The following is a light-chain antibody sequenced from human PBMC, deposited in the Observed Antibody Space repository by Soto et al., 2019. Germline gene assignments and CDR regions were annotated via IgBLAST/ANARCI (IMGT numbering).Light chain of an antibody. CDR2: DAS. CDR1: ERVSNY. CDR3: QQRGKWPWT. Sequence: EIVLTQSPGTLSLSPGEGATLSCRASERVSNYFAWYQQKPGQAPRLLIYDASKRATGIPAGFSGSGSGTDFTLTISSLEPEDFAVYYCQQRGKWPWTFGQGTKVEIK. J-gene: IGKJ1*01. V-gene: IGKV3-11*01.